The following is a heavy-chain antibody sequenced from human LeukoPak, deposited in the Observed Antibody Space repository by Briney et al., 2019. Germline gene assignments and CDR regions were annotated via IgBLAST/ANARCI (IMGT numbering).Heavy chain of an antibody. Sequence: PGGSLRLSCAASGFTFSNYWMSWVRQAPGKGLEWVANIEQDGSAKYYVVSVYGRFTVSRDNAENSLYLQMDFLRAEDTAVYYCAGADCSGSILDYWGQGSLATVSS. CDR2: IEQDGSAK. J-gene: IGHJ4*02. CDR1: GFTFSNYW. CDR3: AGADCSGSILDY. D-gene: IGHD2-21*02. V-gene: IGHV3-7*04.